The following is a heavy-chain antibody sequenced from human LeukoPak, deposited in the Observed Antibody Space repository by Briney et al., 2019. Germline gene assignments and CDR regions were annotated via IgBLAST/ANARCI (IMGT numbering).Heavy chain of an antibody. CDR1: GFTFSSYG. CDR2: IWYDGSNK. Sequence: GGSLRLSCAASGFTFSSYGMHWVRQAPGKGLEWVAVIWYDGSNKYYADSVKGRFTISRDNSKNTLYLQMNSLRAEDTAVYYCARADTYYYDSSGYYVYWGQGTLVTVSS. CDR3: ARADTYYYDSSGYYVY. D-gene: IGHD3-22*01. J-gene: IGHJ4*02. V-gene: IGHV3-33*01.